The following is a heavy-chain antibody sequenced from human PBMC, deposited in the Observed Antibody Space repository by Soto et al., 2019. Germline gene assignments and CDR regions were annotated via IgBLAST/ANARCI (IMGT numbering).Heavy chain of an antibody. CDR3: ARDFIPGADYDFWSGYYPIFYYYYGMDV. CDR2: ISAYNGNT. D-gene: IGHD3-3*01. CDR1: GYTFTSYG. V-gene: IGHV1-18*01. Sequence: ASVKVSCKASGYTFTSYGISWVRQAPGQGLEWMGWISAYNGNTNYAQKLQGRVTMTTDTSTSTAYMERRSLRSDDTAVYYCARDFIPGADYDFWSGYYPIFYYYYGMDVWGQGTTVTVSS. J-gene: IGHJ6*02.